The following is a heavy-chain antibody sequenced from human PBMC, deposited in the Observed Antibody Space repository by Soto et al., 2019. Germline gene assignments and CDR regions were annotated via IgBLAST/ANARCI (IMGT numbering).Heavy chain of an antibody. CDR3: ARGRTGEDPGGWFDP. CDR2: ISYDETNK. V-gene: IGHV3-30-3*01. J-gene: IGHJ5*02. D-gene: IGHD3-10*01. CDR1: EFTFGTFA. Sequence: QVLLVGSGGGVVQPGTSLRLSCVASEFTFGTFAMHWVRQAPGKGLQWVAVISYDETNKYYADSVKGRFTISKDTSKNTLYLQMNSLTVEDTAVYYCARGRTGEDPGGWFDPWGQGTLVTVSS.